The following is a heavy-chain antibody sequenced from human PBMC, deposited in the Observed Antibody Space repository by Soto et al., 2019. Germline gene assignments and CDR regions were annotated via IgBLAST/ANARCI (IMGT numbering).Heavy chain of an antibody. CDR1: GGSISSGGSY. Sequence: QVQLQESGPGLVKPSQTLSLTCTVSGGSISSGGSYWSWIRQHPGKGLEWIGYISDNDSTYYNPSLKSRVTMSVDMSRNQFSLKLSSVTAADTAVYYCARHHMAATDMYFDYWGQGTLVTVSS. J-gene: IGHJ4*02. CDR2: ISDNDST. V-gene: IGHV4-31*03. CDR3: ARHHMAATDMYFDY. D-gene: IGHD6-19*01.